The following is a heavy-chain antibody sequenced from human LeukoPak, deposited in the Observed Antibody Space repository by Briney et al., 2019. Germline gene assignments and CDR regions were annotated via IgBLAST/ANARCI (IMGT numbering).Heavy chain of an antibody. Sequence: GGSLRLSCAASGFTFSSYSMNWVRQAPGKGLERVSSISSSSSYIYYADSVKGRFTISRDNAKNSLYLQMNSLRAEDTAVYYCARDRDYYDSSGYYYEFDYWGQGTLVTVSS. CDR2: ISSSSSYI. D-gene: IGHD3-22*01. CDR3: ARDRDYYDSSGYYYEFDY. CDR1: GFTFSSYS. J-gene: IGHJ4*02. V-gene: IGHV3-21*01.